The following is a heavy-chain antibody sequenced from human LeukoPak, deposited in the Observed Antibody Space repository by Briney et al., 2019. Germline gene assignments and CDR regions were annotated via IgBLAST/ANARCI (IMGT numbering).Heavy chain of an antibody. Sequence: ASVKVSCKASGYTFTSYYMHWVRQAPGQGLEWMGIINPSGGSTSYAQKCQGRVTMTRDTSPNTVYMELSSLRCEDTAVYYCARDYGGKLGGAFDIXGQGTMVTVSS. CDR3: ARDYGGKLGGAFDI. J-gene: IGHJ3*02. D-gene: IGHD4-23*01. CDR2: INPSGGST. V-gene: IGHV1-46*03. CDR1: GYTFTSYY.